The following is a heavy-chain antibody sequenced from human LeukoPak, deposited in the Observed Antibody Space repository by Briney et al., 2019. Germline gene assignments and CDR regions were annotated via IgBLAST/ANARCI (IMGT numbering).Heavy chain of an antibody. J-gene: IGHJ4*02. V-gene: IGHV3-23*01. CDR1: GFTFRSYA. D-gene: IGHD3-9*01. CDR3: AKAMTSSTYYFDS. CDR2: ISLNDGST. Sequence: GGSLRLSCTASGFTFRSYAMNWVRQAPGKGLEWVSVISLNDGSTYYADSVRGRFTISRDNSKNTLFLQMNGLRAEDTAIYYCAKAMTSSTYYFDSWGQGTLVTVSS.